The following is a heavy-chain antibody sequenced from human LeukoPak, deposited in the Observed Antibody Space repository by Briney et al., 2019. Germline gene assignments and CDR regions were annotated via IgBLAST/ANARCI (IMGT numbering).Heavy chain of an antibody. CDR3: AKDHYYDSSGDFQH. V-gene: IGHV3-23*01. D-gene: IGHD3-22*01. CDR2: ISGSGGST. CDR1: GFSFSTSE. Sequence: PGGSLRLSCAASGFSFSTSEMNWVRQAPGKGLEWVSAISGSGGSTYYADSVKGRFTISRDNSKNTLYLQMNSLRAEDTAVYYCAKDHYYDSSGDFQHWGQGTLVTVSS. J-gene: IGHJ1*01.